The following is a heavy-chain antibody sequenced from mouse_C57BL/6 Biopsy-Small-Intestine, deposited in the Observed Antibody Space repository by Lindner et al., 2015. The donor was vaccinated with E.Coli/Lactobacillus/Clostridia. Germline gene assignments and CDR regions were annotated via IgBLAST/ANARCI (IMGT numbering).Heavy chain of an antibody. CDR2: IYPGSGDI. Sequence: VQLQESGAELVRPGTSVKVSCKTSGYAFTNYLIEWIKQRPGQGLEWIGLIYPGSGDINYNEKFKGKATLTADKSSRTAYMQLSSLTSEDSAVYFCTRGAIYYDYDDAMDYWGQGTSVTVSS. V-gene: IGHV1-54*01. CDR1: GYAFTNYL. D-gene: IGHD2-4*01. CDR3: TRGAIYYDYDDAMDY. J-gene: IGHJ4*01.